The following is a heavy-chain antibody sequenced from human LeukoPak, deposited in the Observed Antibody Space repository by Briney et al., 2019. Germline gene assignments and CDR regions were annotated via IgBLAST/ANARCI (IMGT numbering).Heavy chain of an antibody. Sequence: GRSLRLSCAASGFTFSNYGMDWVRQAPGKGLEWVSFTDTSGRYVYYGDSVKGRFTISRDNAEKSLYLQMNSLRAEDTAVYYCARAGGIESAFDWGQGTLVTVSS. CDR2: TDTSGRYV. CDR1: GFTFSNYG. CDR3: ARAGGIESAFD. V-gene: IGHV3-21*01. D-gene: IGHD5-12*01. J-gene: IGHJ4*02.